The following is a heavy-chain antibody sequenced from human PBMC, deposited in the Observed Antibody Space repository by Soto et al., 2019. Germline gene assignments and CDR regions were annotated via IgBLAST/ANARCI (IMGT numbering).Heavy chain of an antibody. Sequence: GGSLRLSCVGTGLNFDDFAMHWVRQAPGKGLEWVSGITWNSRVLAYADSVKGRFTISRDNARNSLYLQMDSLRDEDTALYYCAKVRYDFWSPYYFDSWGQGTLVTAPQ. J-gene: IGHJ4*02. CDR1: GLNFDDFA. CDR3: AKVRYDFWSPYYFDS. CDR2: ITWNSRVL. V-gene: IGHV3-9*01. D-gene: IGHD3-3*01.